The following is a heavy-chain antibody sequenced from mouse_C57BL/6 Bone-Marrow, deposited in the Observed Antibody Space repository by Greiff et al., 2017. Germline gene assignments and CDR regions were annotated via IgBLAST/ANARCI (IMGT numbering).Heavy chain of an antibody. J-gene: IGHJ2*01. Sequence: QVQLQQPGAELVKPGASVKLSCKASGYTFTSYWMHWVKQRPGQGLEWIGMIHPKSGSTNYNETFKSKATLTVDKSSSTAYMQLSSLTSEDSAVYYCARTAMVTTWNYCDYWGQGTTLTVSS. V-gene: IGHV1-64*01. CDR1: GYTFTSYW. D-gene: IGHD2-2*01. CDR3: ARTAMVTTWNYCDY. CDR2: IHPKSGST.